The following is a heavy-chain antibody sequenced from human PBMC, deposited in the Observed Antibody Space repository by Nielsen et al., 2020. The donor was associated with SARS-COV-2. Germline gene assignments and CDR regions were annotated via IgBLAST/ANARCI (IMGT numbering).Heavy chain of an antibody. Sequence: SLKISCAASGFTFSTYGMHWVRQAPGKGLEWVAVMWYDVSNKYYADSVKGRFTISRDNAKNSLYLQMNSLRDEDTAVYYCARGYYYDSSGYYLDYFDYWGQGTLVTVSS. CDR3: ARGYYYDSSGYYLDYFDY. D-gene: IGHD3-22*01. CDR2: MWYDVSNK. CDR1: GFTFSTYG. J-gene: IGHJ4*02. V-gene: IGHV3-33*01.